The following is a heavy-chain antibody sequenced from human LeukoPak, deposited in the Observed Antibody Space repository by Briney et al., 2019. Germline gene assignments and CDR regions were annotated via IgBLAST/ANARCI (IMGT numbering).Heavy chain of an antibody. CDR3: AKAIDYGDYRADYGMDV. J-gene: IGHJ6*02. D-gene: IGHD4-17*01. V-gene: IGHV3-23*01. Sequence: GGSLRLSCAASGFTFTSYSMNWVRQAPGKGLEWVSTISGGGGSTYYADSVKGRFTISRDNSKNTLYLQMNSLRAEDTAVYYCAKAIDYGDYRADYGMDVWGQGTTVTVSS. CDR2: ISGGGGST. CDR1: GFTFTSYS.